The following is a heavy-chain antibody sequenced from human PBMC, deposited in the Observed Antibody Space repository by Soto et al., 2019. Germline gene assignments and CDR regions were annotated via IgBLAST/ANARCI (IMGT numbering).Heavy chain of an antibody. J-gene: IGHJ4*02. V-gene: IGHV4-4*09. CDR1: GGSMRGQH. D-gene: IGHD3-16*01. CDR3: ATYTVGEGGRGY. CDR2: HHSDST. Sequence: QVQLQESGPGLVKPSETLSLTCTVSGGSMRGQHWSWIRQPPGKGLEWIGHHSDSTNYNPSLKSRITLSTDPSKNQFSLKLISVTAADPAVYYCATYTVGEGGRGYWGQGTLVTVSS.